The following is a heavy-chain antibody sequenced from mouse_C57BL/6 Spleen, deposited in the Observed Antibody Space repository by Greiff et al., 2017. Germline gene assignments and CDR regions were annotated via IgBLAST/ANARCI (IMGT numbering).Heavy chain of an antibody. V-gene: IGHV1-50*01. CDR2: IDPSDSYT. D-gene: IGHD1-2*01. CDR3: ARSTADY. Sequence: QVQLQQPGAELVKPGASVKLSCKASGYTFTSYWMQWVKQRPGQGLEWIGEIDPSDSYTNYNQKFKGKATLTVDTSSSTAYMQLSSLTSEDSAVYYCARSTADYWGQGTTLTVSS. CDR1: GYTFTSYW. J-gene: IGHJ2*01.